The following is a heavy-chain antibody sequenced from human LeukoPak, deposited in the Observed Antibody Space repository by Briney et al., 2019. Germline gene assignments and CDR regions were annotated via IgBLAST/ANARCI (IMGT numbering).Heavy chain of an antibody. CDR1: GGTLSYHA. CDR3: ARGYDFWSGYNWFDP. V-gene: IGHV1-8*03. D-gene: IGHD3-3*01. J-gene: IGHJ5*02. Sequence: GASVKVSCKASGGTLSYHAVSWVRQATGQGLEWMGWMNPNSGNTGYAQKFQGRVTITRNTSISTAYMELSSLRSEDTAVYYCARGYDFWSGYNWFDPWGQGTLVTVSS. CDR2: MNPNSGNT.